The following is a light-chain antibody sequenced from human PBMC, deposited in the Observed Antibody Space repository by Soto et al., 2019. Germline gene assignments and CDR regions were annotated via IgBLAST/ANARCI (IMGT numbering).Light chain of an antibody. Sequence: EIQMPPSPATLSVSPGARAPLSGRASQSVSSNLAWYQHKPGQAPRLLIYGASPRATGIPGRFSGSGSGTVFTLTISSLQSEDFGVYYCQQYNKWPWTFGRGTKVDIK. CDR3: QQYNKWPWT. V-gene: IGKV3-15*01. J-gene: IGKJ1*01. CDR1: QSVSSN. CDR2: GAS.